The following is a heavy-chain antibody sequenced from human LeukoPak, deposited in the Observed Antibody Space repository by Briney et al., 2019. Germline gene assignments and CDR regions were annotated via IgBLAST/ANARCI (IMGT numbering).Heavy chain of an antibody. D-gene: IGHD3-3*01. CDR1: GFTFSSYG. CDR3: AREREENILEWFHHDAFDI. CDR2: IRYDGSNK. J-gene: IGHJ3*02. Sequence: GGSLRLSCAASGFTFSSYGMHWVRQAPGKGLEWVAFIRYDGSNKYYADSVKGRFTISRDNAKNSLYLQMNSLRAEDTAVYYCAREREENILEWFHHDAFDIWGQGTMVTVSS. V-gene: IGHV3-30*02.